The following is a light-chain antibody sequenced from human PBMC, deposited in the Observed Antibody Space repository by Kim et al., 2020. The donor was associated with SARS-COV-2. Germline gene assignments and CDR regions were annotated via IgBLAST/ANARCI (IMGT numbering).Light chain of an antibody. J-gene: IGLJ2*01. CDR3: QSYDISNVI. CDR2: EDS. V-gene: IGLV6-57*03. CDR1: SGNSAGNY. Sequence: TVTITCTRTSGNSAGNYVQGYQRRPGSAPTIVIYEDSERPSGVPDRCSGSIDTSSSSASLTISGLKTEDEADYYCQSYDISNVIFGGGTQLTVL.